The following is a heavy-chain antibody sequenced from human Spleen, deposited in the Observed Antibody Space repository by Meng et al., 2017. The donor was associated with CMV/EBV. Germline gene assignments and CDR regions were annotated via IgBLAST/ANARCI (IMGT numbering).Heavy chain of an antibody. CDR3: ARSTSILVGHSEIDY. CDR1: GDTFSSYG. Sequence: SVKVSCKASGDTFSSYGFSWVRQAPGQGLEWMGTFIPILGVPDYAQNFQGRVTITADTSTGTSYMEISSLRSEDTAVNYCARSTSILVGHSEIDYWGQGTLVTVSS. V-gene: IGHV1-69*04. CDR2: FIPILGVP. J-gene: IGHJ4*02. D-gene: IGHD3-22*01.